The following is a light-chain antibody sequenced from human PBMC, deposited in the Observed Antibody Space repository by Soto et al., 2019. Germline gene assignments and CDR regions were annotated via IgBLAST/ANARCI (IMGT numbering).Light chain of an antibody. CDR3: CSYAGSYTSDV. V-gene: IGLV2-11*01. J-gene: IGLJ2*01. CDR1: SSDVGGYNY. Sequence: QSALTQPRSVSGSPGQSVTISCTGTSSDVGGYNYVSWYQQHPGKAPKLMIYDVSKRPSGVPDRFSGSKSGTTASLTISGLQAEDEADYYCCSYAGSYTSDVFGAGTKLTVL. CDR2: DVS.